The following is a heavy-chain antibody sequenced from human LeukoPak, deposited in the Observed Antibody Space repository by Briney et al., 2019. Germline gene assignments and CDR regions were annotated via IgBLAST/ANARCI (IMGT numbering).Heavy chain of an antibody. Sequence: GASVKVSCKASGYTFTSYGISWVRQAPGQGLEWMGRISAYNGNTKYVQKLQGRVTMTTDSSTSTAYMELRSLTSDDTAVYYCARWYCGGGSCYSYYYGMDVWGQGATVTVSS. D-gene: IGHD2-15*01. V-gene: IGHV1-18*01. CDR1: GYTFTSYG. CDR3: ARWYCGGGSCYSYYYGMDV. CDR2: ISAYNGNT. J-gene: IGHJ6*02.